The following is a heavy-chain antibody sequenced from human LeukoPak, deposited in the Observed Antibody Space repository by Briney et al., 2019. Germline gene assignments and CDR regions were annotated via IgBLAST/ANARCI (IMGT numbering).Heavy chain of an antibody. Sequence: GASVKVSCKASGYIFTDYYIHWVRQAPGQGLEWMGWINPNSGGTNYAQKFQGRVTMTRDTSISTAYMELSRLTSDDTAVYYCARDAIVRDYSNSDYWGQGTLVTVSS. CDR3: ARDAIVRDYSNSDY. CDR2: INPNSGGT. CDR1: GYIFTDYY. V-gene: IGHV1-2*02. D-gene: IGHD4-11*01. J-gene: IGHJ4*02.